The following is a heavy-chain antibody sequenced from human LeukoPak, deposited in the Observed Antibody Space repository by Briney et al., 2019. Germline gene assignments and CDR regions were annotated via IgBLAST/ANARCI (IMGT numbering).Heavy chain of an antibody. Sequence: ASVTVSCKASGYTFSNYGITWVRQAPGQGLEGMGWISGNTGNTNYAQNFQGRLTMTTDTSTSTAYMELRSLRSDDTAVYYCARVYGSKWWGHWEVWGQGTLVTVSS. D-gene: IGHD6-13*01. CDR2: ISGNTGNT. J-gene: IGHJ1*01. CDR3: ARVYGSKWWGHWEV. V-gene: IGHV1-18*01. CDR1: GYTFSNYG.